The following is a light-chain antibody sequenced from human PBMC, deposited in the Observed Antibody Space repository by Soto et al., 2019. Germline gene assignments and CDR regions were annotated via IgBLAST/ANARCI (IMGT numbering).Light chain of an antibody. CDR1: QSVSSSY. Sequence: EIVVTQSPCTLSLSPGEGPTLSCRASQSVSSSYLDWYQQKPGQAPGLLIYGTSTRATGIPDRFSGSGSGTDFTLTISRLEPEDFAVYYCQQYGNSPITFGQGTRLEIK. CDR2: GTS. V-gene: IGKV3-20*01. CDR3: QQYGNSPIT. J-gene: IGKJ5*01.